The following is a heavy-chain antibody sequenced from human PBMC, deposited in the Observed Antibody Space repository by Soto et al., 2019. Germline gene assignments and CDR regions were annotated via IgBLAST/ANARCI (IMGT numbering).Heavy chain of an antibody. V-gene: IGHV1-69*13. CDR2: IIPIFGTA. Sequence: VASVKVSCKASGGTFSSYAISWVRQAPGQGLEWMGGIIPIFGTANYAQKFQGRVTITADESTSTAYMELSSLRSEDTAVYYCARGGAYYDISYYFDYWGQGTLVTVSS. D-gene: IGHD3-9*01. J-gene: IGHJ4*02. CDR1: GGTFSSYA. CDR3: ARGGAYYDISYYFDY.